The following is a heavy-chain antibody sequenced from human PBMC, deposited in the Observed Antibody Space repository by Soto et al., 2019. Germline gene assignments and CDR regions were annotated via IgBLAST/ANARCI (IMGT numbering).Heavy chain of an antibody. CDR1: GLTFSSYA. CDR2: ISGSGGST. CDR3: ASHPYYSYYFDY. J-gene: IGHJ4*02. V-gene: IGHV3-23*01. D-gene: IGHD3-10*01. Sequence: GGSLRLSCAASGLTFSSYAMSWVRQAPGKGLEWVSAISGSGGSTYYADSVKGRFTISRDNSKNTLYLQMNSLRAEDTAVYYCASHPYYSYYFDYWGQGTLVTVSS.